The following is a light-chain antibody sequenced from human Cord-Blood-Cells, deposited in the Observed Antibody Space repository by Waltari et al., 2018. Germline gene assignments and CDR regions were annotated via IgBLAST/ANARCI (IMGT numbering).Light chain of an antibody. CDR1: SSDVGGYNY. Sequence: QSALTQPASVSGSPGQSITISCTGTSSDVGGYNYVSWYQQHPGKAPKFIFYDVSKRPSGVSNRFSGSKSGNTASLTISGLQAEDEADYYCSSYTSSSTYVFGTGTKVTVL. J-gene: IGLJ1*01. V-gene: IGLV2-14*01. CDR3: SSYTSSSTYV. CDR2: DVS.